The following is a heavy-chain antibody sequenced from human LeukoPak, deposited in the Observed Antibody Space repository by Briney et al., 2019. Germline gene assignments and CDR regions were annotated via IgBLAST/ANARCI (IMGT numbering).Heavy chain of an antibody. Sequence: GTSLRLSCAASGFTFRNYGMHWVRQAPGKGLEWVAIIWYDGNNKYYADSVKGRFTISRDNSKNTLYLQMNSLRAEDTAVYYCARYEKAYDSSGYYPYDALDIWGQGTMVTVSS. V-gene: IGHV3-33*01. D-gene: IGHD3-22*01. CDR2: IWYDGNNK. CDR3: ARYEKAYDSSGYYPYDALDI. CDR1: GFTFRNYG. J-gene: IGHJ3*02.